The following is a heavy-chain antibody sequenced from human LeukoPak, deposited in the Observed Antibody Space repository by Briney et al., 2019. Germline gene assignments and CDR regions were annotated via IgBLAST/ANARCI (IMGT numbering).Heavy chain of an antibody. CDR2: ISYDGSVK. Sequence: GGSLRLSCAASVFTFSTYGMHWVRQAPGKGLEWVALISYDGSVKYYADSVKGRFTISRDNSKNTLYLQMNSLRAEDTAVYYCAKSLGSGSYNAFDLCGQGTMVTVSS. D-gene: IGHD3-10*01. CDR3: AKSLGSGSYNAFDL. J-gene: IGHJ3*01. CDR1: VFTFSTYG. V-gene: IGHV3-30*18.